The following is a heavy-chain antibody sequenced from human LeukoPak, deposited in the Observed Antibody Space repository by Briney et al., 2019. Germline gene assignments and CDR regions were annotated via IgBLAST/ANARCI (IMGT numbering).Heavy chain of an antibody. J-gene: IGHJ6*03. CDR3: ARGPIAARPLHYYYYYYMDV. V-gene: IGHV1-69*04. CDR1: GGTFSSYA. CDR2: IIPILGIA. D-gene: IGHD6-6*01. Sequence: SVKVSCKASGGTFSSYAISWVRQAPGQGLEWMGRIIPILGIANYAQKFQGRVTITTDESTSTAYMELSSLRSEDTAVYYCARGPIAARPLHYYYYYYMDVWGKGTTVTVSS.